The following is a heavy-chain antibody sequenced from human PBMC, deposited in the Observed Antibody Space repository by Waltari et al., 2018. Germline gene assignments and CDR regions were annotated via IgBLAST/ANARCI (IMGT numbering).Heavy chain of an antibody. CDR2: INQSGST. D-gene: IGHD6-13*01. CDR1: GGSFSGYY. CDR3: ARPRLPRYSSSWVGYFDY. J-gene: IGHJ4*02. Sequence: QVQLQQWGAGLLKPSETLSLTCAVYGGSFSGYYWSWIRQPPGKGLEWIGEINQSGSTNYNPSLKSRVTISVDTSKNQFSLKLSSVTAADTAVYYCARPRLPRYSSSWVGYFDYWGQGTLVTVSS. V-gene: IGHV4-34*01.